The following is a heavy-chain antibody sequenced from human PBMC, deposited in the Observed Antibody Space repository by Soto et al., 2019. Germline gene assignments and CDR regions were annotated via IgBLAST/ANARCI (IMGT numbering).Heavy chain of an antibody. CDR3: VSPQYYYDSSGYYPDDAFDI. J-gene: IGHJ3*02. V-gene: IGHV3-23*01. CDR2: ISGSGGST. D-gene: IGHD3-22*01. CDR1: GFTFSSYA. Sequence: VQLLGSGGGLVQPGGSLRLSCAASGFTFSSYAMSWVRQAPGKGLEWVSAISGSGGSTYYADSVKGRFTISRDNSKNTLYLQMNSLRAEDTAVYYCVSPQYYYDSSGYYPDDAFDIWGQGTMVTVSS.